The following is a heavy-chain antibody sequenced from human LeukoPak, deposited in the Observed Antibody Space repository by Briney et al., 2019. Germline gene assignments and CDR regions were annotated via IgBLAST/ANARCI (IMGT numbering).Heavy chain of an antibody. CDR2: IYYSGST. V-gene: IGHV4-59*08. J-gene: IGHJ5*02. Sequence: SETLSLTCTVSGGSISSYYWSWIRQPPGKGLEWIGYIYYSGSTNYNPSLKSRVTISVDTSKNQFSLKLSSVTAADTAVYYCARQKAGNCFDPWGQGTPVTVSS. D-gene: IGHD6-19*01. CDR3: ARQKAGNCFDP. CDR1: GGSISSYY.